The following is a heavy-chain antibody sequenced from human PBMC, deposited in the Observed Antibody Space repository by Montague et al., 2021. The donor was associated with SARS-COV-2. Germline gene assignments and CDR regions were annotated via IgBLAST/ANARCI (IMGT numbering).Heavy chain of an antibody. CDR1: GFSLSTPNVG. CDR3: AHLIRYYDIFTGIPFDY. J-gene: IGHJ4*02. D-gene: IGHD3-9*01. V-gene: IGHV2-5*01. Sequence: VKPTQTLTLTCTFSGFSLSTPNVGVGWIRQPPGKALEWLALIYSNDDKRYSPSLQSRLTITKDTSKNQVVLSLTNVDPVDTATYYCAHLIRYYDIFTGIPFDYWGQGTQVTASS. CDR2: IYSNDDK.